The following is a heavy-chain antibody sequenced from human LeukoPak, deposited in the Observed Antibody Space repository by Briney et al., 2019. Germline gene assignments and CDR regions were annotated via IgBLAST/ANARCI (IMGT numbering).Heavy chain of an antibody. J-gene: IGHJ4*02. CDR3: ASDRWLTGTTEPLIDY. Sequence: GGSLRLSCAASGFTFSSYSMNWVRQAPGKGLEWVSSISSSSSYIYYADSVKGRFTISRDNAKNSLYLQMNSLRAEDTAVYYCASDRWLTGTTEPLIDYWGQGTLVTVSS. D-gene: IGHD1-1*01. CDR1: GFTFSSYS. CDR2: ISSSSSYI. V-gene: IGHV3-21*01.